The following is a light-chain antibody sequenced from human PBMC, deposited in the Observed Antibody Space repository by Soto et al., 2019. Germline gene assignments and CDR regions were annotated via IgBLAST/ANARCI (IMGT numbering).Light chain of an antibody. Sequence: QSVLTQPASVSGSPGQSITISCTGSSSDVGGYNYVSWYQQHPGKAPKLIIFDVNNRPSGVSNRFSGSKSGNTASLTISGLQAEDEADYYCSSYTSSSTRVFGGGTQLTVL. CDR1: SSDVGGYNY. CDR2: DVN. J-gene: IGLJ7*01. V-gene: IGLV2-14*03. CDR3: SSYTSSSTRV.